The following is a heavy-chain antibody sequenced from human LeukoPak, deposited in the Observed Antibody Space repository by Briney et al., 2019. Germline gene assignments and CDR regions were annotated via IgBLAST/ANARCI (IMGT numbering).Heavy chain of an antibody. Sequence: SETLSLTCTVSGGSISSYYWSWIRQPPGKGLEWIGYIYHSGSTNYNPSLKSRVTISVDTSKNQFSLKLSSVTAADTAVYYCARVNYYYYYMDVWGKGTTVTVSS. CDR2: IYHSGST. V-gene: IGHV4-59*01. CDR1: GGSISSYY. J-gene: IGHJ6*03. CDR3: ARVNYYYYYMDV.